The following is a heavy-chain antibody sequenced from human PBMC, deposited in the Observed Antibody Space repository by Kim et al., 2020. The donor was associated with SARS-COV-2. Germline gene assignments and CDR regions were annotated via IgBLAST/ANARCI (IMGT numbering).Heavy chain of an antibody. Sequence: SETLSLTCAVSGGSISSSNWWSWVRQPPGKGLEWIGEIYHSGSTNYNPSLKSRVTISVDKSKNQFSLKLSSVTAADTAVYYCAREGYSGHYYYYGMDVWGQGTTVTVSS. J-gene: IGHJ6*02. CDR2: IYHSGST. D-gene: IGHD5-12*01. CDR3: AREGYSGHYYYYGMDV. CDR1: GGSISSSNW. V-gene: IGHV4-4*02.